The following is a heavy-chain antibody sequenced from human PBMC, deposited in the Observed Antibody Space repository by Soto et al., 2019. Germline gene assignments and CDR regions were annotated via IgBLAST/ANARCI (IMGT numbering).Heavy chain of an antibody. CDR1: GFTFSSYA. CDR2: ISGSGGST. Sequence: GGSLRLSCAASGFTFSSYAMSWVRQAPGKGLEWVSAISGSGGSTYYADSVKGRFTISRDNSKNTLYLQMNSLRAEDTAVYYCAKHSDILTGYGGGVFDYWGQGTLVTVSS. V-gene: IGHV3-23*01. J-gene: IGHJ4*02. D-gene: IGHD3-9*01. CDR3: AKHSDILTGYGGGVFDY.